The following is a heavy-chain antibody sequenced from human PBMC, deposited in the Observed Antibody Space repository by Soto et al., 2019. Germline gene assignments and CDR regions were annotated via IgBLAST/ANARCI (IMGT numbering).Heavy chain of an antibody. J-gene: IGHJ5*02. CDR2: INHSGST. CDR1: GGSFSGYY. V-gene: IGHV4-34*01. CDR3: ARVLVLMVYATNWFDP. Sequence: SETLSLTCAVYGGSFSGYYWSWIRQPPGKWLEWIGEINHSGSTNYNPSLKSRVTISVDTSKNQFSLKLSSVTAADTAVYYCARVLVLMVYATNWFDPWGXGTLVNVSS. D-gene: IGHD2-8*01.